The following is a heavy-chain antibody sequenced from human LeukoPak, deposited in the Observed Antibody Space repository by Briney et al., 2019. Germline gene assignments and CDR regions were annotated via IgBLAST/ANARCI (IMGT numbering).Heavy chain of an antibody. CDR2: ISSRSSYI. J-gene: IGHJ4*02. Sequence: GGSLRLSCAASGFTFSSYSMNWVRQAPGKGLEWVSSISSRSSYIYYADSVKGRFTISRDNAKNSLYLQMNSLRAEDTAVYYCARDKAHSYGYFDYWGQGTLVTVSS. D-gene: IGHD5-18*01. V-gene: IGHV3-21*01. CDR3: ARDKAHSYGYFDY. CDR1: GFTFSSYS.